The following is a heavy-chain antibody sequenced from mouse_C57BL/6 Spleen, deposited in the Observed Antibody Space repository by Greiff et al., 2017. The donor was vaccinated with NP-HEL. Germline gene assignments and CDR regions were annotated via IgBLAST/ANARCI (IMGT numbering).Heavy chain of an antibody. CDR1: GYTFTDYN. D-gene: IGHD1-1*01. Sequence: EVQLQQSGPELVKPGASVKIPCKASGYTFTDYNMDWVKQSHGKSLEWIGDINPNNGGTIYNQKFKGKATLTVDKSSSTAYMELRSLTSEDTAVYYCARFTTVVATWYFDVWGTGTTVTVSS. V-gene: IGHV1-18*01. J-gene: IGHJ1*03. CDR2: INPNNGGT. CDR3: ARFTTVVATWYFDV.